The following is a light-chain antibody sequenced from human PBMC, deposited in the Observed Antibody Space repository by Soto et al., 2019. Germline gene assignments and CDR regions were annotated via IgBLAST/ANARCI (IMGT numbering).Light chain of an antibody. Sequence: EIVLTQSPGTLSLSPGERATLSCRASQSVSSSYLAWYQQKPGQAPRLLIYGASSRATGIPDRFSGSGSGTDFTLTINSLQSEDFGVYFCMQYNKWPLRTFGQGTKVDIK. CDR1: QSVSSSY. CDR3: MQYNKWPLRT. J-gene: IGKJ1*01. V-gene: IGKV3-20*01. CDR2: GAS.